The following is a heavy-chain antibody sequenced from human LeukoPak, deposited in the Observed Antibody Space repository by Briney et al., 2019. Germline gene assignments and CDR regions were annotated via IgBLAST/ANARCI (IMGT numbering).Heavy chain of an antibody. CDR3: ARDKTRGLGYSYSKSGNYFAY. D-gene: IGHD5-18*01. V-gene: IGHV3-7*01. J-gene: IGHJ4*02. CDR1: GFTSSSYW. Sequence: GGSLRLSCAASGFTSSSYWMSGVCQAPGKGLERVSNIKQDGSEKYYVDSVKGRFTISRDNAKNSLYLQMNSLRAEDTAVYSCARDKTRGLGYSYSKSGNYFAYWGQGPLVTVSS. CDR2: IKQDGSEK.